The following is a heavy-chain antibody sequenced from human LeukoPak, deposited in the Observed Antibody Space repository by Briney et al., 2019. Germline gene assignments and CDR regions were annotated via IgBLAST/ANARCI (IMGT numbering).Heavy chain of an antibody. D-gene: IGHD3-3*02. CDR1: GASISAYY. CDR2: VYTNGRT. Sequence: SETLSLTCSVSGASISAYYWAWIRQPAGKGLQWIGRVYTNGRTRYNPSLQSRVTISVDTSRNSFSLRLTSMTAADTAMYFCASGHFADYYFDSWGQGTPVTVSS. J-gene: IGHJ4*02. CDR3: ASGHFADYYFDS. V-gene: IGHV4-4*07.